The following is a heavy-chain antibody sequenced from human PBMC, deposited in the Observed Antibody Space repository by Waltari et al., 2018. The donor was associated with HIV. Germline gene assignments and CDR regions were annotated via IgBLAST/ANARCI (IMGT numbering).Heavy chain of an antibody. CDR2: IKEDGSEI. J-gene: IGHJ4*02. V-gene: IGHV3-7*01. Sequence: EVRLVESGGGLVQPGGSLRLSCAASGFTFSSSWMTWVRQAPGKGREWVGNIKEDGSEIHYVDSVKGRFTIARDNAKNSLYLQMNILRAEDTAVYYCARRQQLTDWGQGTLVTVSS. D-gene: IGHD6-13*01. CDR3: ARRQQLTD. CDR1: GFTFSSSW.